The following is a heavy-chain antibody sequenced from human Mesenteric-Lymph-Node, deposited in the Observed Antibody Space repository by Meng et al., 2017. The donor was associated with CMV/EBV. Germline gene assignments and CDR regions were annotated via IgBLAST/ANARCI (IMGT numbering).Heavy chain of an antibody. CDR2: IKQDGSQK. CDR1: GFIFSSYW. CDR3: AKDSLEGLGELSLGYDY. Sequence: GESLKISCVTSGFIFSSYWMSWVRQAPGKGLEWVANIKQDGSQKDYVDSVKGRFTLSRDNAKNSLYLQMNSLRAEDTAVYYCAKDSLEGLGELSLGYDYWGQGTLVTVSS. V-gene: IGHV3-7*03. D-gene: IGHD3-16*02. J-gene: IGHJ4*02.